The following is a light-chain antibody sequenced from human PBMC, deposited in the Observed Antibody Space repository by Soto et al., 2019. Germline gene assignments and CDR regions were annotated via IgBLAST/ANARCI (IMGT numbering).Light chain of an antibody. J-gene: IGKJ1*01. CDR2: GAS. CDR1: QSVSSSY. CDR3: QQYNNWPPWT. V-gene: IGKV3-20*01. Sequence: EIVLTQSPGTLSLSPGERATLSCRASQSVSSSYLAWYQQKPGQAPRLLMYGASSRATGIPDRFSGSGSGTDFTLTISSLQSEDFAVYYCQQYNNWPPWTFGQGTKVEMK.